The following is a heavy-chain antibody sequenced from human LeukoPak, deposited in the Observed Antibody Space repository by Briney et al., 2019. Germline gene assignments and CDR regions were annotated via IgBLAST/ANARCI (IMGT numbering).Heavy chain of an antibody. J-gene: IGHJ3*02. CDR1: GFTFSSYG. Sequence: GGSLRLSCAASGFTFSSYGMNWLRQAPGKGLEWVSSITSSSSYIYYADSVKGRLTISRDNAKNLLYLQMNSLRAEDTAVYYCERDLIVGTTGDVFDIWGQGTMVTVSS. CDR3: ERDLIVGTTGDVFDI. V-gene: IGHV3-21*01. CDR2: ITSSSSYI. D-gene: IGHD1-26*01.